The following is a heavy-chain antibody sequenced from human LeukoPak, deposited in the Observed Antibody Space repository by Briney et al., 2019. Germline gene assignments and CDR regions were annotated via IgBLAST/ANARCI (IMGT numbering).Heavy chain of an antibody. CDR3: ATDRHSSSWQKFDY. Sequence: ASVKVSCKVSGYTLTELSMRWVRQAPGKGLEWMGGFDPEDGETIYAQKFQGRVTMTEDTSTDTAYMELSSLRSEDTAVYYCATDRHSSSWQKFDYWGQGTLVTVSS. V-gene: IGHV1-24*01. D-gene: IGHD6-13*01. J-gene: IGHJ4*02. CDR2: FDPEDGET. CDR1: GYTLTELS.